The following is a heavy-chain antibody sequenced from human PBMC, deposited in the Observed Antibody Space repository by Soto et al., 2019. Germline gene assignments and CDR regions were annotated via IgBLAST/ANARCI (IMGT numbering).Heavy chain of an antibody. J-gene: IGHJ4*02. Sequence: GGSLRLSCAASGFTFSSYGMHWVRQAPGKGLEWVAVISYDGSNKYYADSVKGRFTISRDNSKNTLYLQMNSLRAEDTAVYYCARGGIVVVAACFDYWGQGTLVTVSS. D-gene: IGHD2-15*01. CDR3: ARGGIVVVAACFDY. V-gene: IGHV3-30*03. CDR1: GFTFSSYG. CDR2: ISYDGSNK.